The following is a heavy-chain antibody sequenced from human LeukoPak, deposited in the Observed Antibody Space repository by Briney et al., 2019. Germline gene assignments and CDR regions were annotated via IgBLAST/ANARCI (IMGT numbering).Heavy chain of an antibody. CDR1: GFTFSSYA. CDR3: ARAGADSSGYYLGGGLDY. CDR2: ISYDGSNK. Sequence: PGGSLRLSCAASGFTFSSYAMHWVRQAPGKGLEWVAVISYDGSNKYYADSVKGRFTISRDNSKNTLYLQMNSLRAEDTAVYYCARAGADSSGYYLGGGLDYWGQGTLVTVSS. J-gene: IGHJ4*02. V-gene: IGHV3-30*04. D-gene: IGHD3-22*01.